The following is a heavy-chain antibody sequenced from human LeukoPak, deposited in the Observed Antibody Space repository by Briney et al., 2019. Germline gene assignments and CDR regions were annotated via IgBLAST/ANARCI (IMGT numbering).Heavy chain of an antibody. Sequence: SETLSLTCAVSGVSFDDYYWSWVRQTPGKGLEGLGEINHSGYTNDSPSLKSRVTLSIDTSNKQFSLNLRSVTVADAGIYYCTRMTTGHDYWGQGTLVTVSS. CDR2: INHSGYT. CDR3: TRMTTGHDY. V-gene: IGHV4-34*01. J-gene: IGHJ4*02. CDR1: GVSFDDYY. D-gene: IGHD1-1*01.